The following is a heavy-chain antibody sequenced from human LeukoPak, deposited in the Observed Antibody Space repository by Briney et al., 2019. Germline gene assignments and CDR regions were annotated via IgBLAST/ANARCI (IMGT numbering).Heavy chain of an antibody. CDR1: GFTFSGYS. D-gene: IGHD3-22*01. V-gene: IGHV3-21*01. Sequence: GGSLRLSCAASGFTFSGYSMNWVRQAPGKGLEWVSSIRSSSSYIYYADSVKGRFTISRDNAKNSLYLQMNSLRAGDTAVYYCARDKDDPWGIVVVTPDYWGQGTLVTVSS. CDR2: IRSSSSYI. J-gene: IGHJ4*02. CDR3: ARDKDDPWGIVVVTPDY.